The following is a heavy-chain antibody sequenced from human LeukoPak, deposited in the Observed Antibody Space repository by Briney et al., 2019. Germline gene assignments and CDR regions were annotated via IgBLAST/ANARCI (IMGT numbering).Heavy chain of an antibody. J-gene: IGHJ4*02. CDR3: ARDRRGYYDSSGYHY. CDR2: IKQDGSEK. CDR1: GFTFSSYG. D-gene: IGHD3-22*01. V-gene: IGHV3-7*01. Sequence: QPGGSLRLSCAASGFTFSSYGMSWVRQAPGKGLEWVANIKQDGSEKYYVDSVKGRFTISRDNAKNSLYLQMNSLRAEDTAVYYCARDRRGYYDSSGYHYWGQGTLVTVSS.